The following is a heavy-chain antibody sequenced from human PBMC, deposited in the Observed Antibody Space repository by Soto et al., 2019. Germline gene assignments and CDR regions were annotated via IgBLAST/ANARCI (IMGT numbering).Heavy chain of an antibody. J-gene: IGHJ4*02. D-gene: IGHD1-26*01. CDR1: GGTFSKYA. Sequence: QVQLVQSGAEVKKPGSSVKVSCKASGGTFSKYAINWVRQAPGRGLEWMGGINPIFGTAAYAQKFQGRVTITADKSTATAYMEVSSVTSDDTAVYYCARGWETVGATTAFAYWGQGTLVTVSS. CDR3: ARGWETVGATTAFAY. CDR2: INPIFGTA. V-gene: IGHV1-69*06.